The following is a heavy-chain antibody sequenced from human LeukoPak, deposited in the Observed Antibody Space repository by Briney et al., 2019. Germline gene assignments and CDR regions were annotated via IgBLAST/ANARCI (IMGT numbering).Heavy chain of an antibody. CDR1: GGSTSSSRYY. Sequence: PPETLSLTPTDPGGSTSSSRYYSGWTRQPAGKGLEWIVRIYTSGSTNYNTSLKSRVTMSVDTSKNQFSLKLSSVTAADTAVYYCARDRAGDLSIAAAVMYLAYWGQGTLVTVSS. CDR3: ARDRAGDLSIAAAVMYLAY. CDR2: IYTSGST. J-gene: IGHJ4*02. V-gene: IGHV4-61*02. D-gene: IGHD6-13*01.